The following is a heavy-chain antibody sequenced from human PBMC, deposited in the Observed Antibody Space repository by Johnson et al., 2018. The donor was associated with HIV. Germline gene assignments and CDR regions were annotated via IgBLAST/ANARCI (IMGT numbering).Heavy chain of an antibody. CDR1: GFTFSNYA. D-gene: IGHD3-9*01. CDR3: AKGYHDILSGNYDAFDI. J-gene: IGHJ3*02. Sequence: QEQLVESGGGLVQPGGSLRLSCAASGFTFSNYAMHWVRQAPGKGLEWVSVISLDGSNKYYADSVKGRFTISRDNSKNTLYLQMNSLRAEDTAVYYCAKGYHDILSGNYDAFDIWGQGTMVIVSS. V-gene: IGHV3-30*04. CDR2: ISLDGSNK.